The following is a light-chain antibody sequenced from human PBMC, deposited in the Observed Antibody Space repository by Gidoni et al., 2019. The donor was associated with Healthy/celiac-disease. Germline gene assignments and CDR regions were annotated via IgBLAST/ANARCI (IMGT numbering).Light chain of an antibody. CDR2: GAS. J-gene: IGKJ2*01. Sequence: EIVLTQSPGTLSLSPGERATLSCRASQSVSSSYLAWYQQKPGQAPRLLIYGASSRATGIPDRFSGSGSGTDFTLTISRLEPEDFAVYYCQQYGSSPHFXXXTKLEIK. CDR3: QQYGSSPH. V-gene: IGKV3-20*01. CDR1: QSVSSSY.